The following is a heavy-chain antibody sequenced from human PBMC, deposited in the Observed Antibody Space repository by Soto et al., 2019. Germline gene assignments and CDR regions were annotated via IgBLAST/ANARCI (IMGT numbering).Heavy chain of an antibody. CDR1: GFTFSSYG. D-gene: IGHD1-1*01. J-gene: IGHJ4*02. Sequence: QVQLVESGGGVVQPGRSLRLSCAASGFTFSSYGLHWVRQAPGKGLEWVAVISYDGNNKYYADSVKGRFTISRDNSKNTMYLQMNSMRAEDTAVYYCAKSVYDWNDAFFDYWGQGTLVTVSS. CDR2: ISYDGNNK. CDR3: AKSVYDWNDAFFDY. V-gene: IGHV3-30*18.